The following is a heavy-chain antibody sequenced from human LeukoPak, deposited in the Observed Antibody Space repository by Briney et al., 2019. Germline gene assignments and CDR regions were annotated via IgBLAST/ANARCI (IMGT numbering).Heavy chain of an antibody. J-gene: IGHJ4*02. CDR1: GGTFSSYA. CDR2: IIPILGIA. CDR3: ARDSQDSSGYYYVYYFDY. Sequence: ASVKVSCKASGGTFSSYAISWVRQAPGQGLEWMGRIIPILGIANYAQKFQGRVTITADKSTSTAYMDLDSLRSEDTAVYYCARDSQDSSGYYYVYYFDYWGQGTLVTVSS. V-gene: IGHV1-69*04. D-gene: IGHD3-22*01.